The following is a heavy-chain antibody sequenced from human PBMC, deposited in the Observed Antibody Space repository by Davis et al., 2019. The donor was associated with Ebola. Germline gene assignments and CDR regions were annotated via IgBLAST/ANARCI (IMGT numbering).Heavy chain of an antibody. CDR2: IIPIFGTA. V-gene: IGHV1-69*01. J-gene: IGHJ4*02. D-gene: IGHD3-22*01. Sequence: GGSLRLSCKASGYTFTNFGITWVRQAPGQGLEWMGGIIPIFGTANYAQKFQGRVTITADESTSTAYMELSSLRSEDTAVYYCVSGYNFDYWGQGTLVTVSS. CDR3: VSGYNFDY. CDR1: GYTFTNFG.